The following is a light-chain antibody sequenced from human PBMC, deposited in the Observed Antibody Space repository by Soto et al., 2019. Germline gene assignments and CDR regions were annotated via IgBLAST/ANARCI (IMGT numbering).Light chain of an antibody. V-gene: IGKV3-11*01. CDR2: DAS. CDR3: QQRSNWPRGLT. CDR1: QSVRNY. Sequence: EIVLTQSPATLSLSPGERATLSCRASQSVRNYLSWYQQKPGQTPRLLIYDASNRATGIPARFSGSGSGTDFTLTISSLEPEDCAVYYCQQRSNWPRGLTFGGGTKVEIK. J-gene: IGKJ4*01.